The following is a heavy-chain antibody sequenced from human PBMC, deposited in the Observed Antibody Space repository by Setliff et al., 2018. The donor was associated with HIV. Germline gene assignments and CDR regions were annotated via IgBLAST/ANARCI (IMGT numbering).Heavy chain of an antibody. CDR3: ARHHLRTTEEYFQH. CDR1: GGSIRGSSYY. Sequence: PSETLSLTCTVSGGSIRGSSYYWGWIRQPPGKGLEWIGSMYYSGRTYYNPSLNSRVTISVDTSKNQFSLKLNSVTAADTAVYYCARHHLRTTEEYFQHWGQGTLVTVS. D-gene: IGHD4-17*01. V-gene: IGHV4-39*01. CDR2: MYYSGRT. J-gene: IGHJ1*01.